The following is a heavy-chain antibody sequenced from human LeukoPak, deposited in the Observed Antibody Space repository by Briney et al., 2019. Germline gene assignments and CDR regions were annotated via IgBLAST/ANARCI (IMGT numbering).Heavy chain of an antibody. V-gene: IGHV3-66*01. D-gene: IGHD6-13*01. CDR2: IYSGGST. CDR3: AREILPVIAPTGWFDP. CDR1: GFTVSSNY. J-gene: IGHJ5*02. Sequence: PGGSLRLSCAASGFTVSSNYMSWVRQAPGKGLEWVSVIYSGGSTYYADSVKGRFTISRDNSKNTLYLQMNSLRAEDTAVYYCAREILPVIAPTGWFDPWGQGTLITVSS.